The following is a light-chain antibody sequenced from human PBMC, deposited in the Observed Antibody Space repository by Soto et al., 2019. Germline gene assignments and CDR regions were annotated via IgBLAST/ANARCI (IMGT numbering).Light chain of an antibody. J-gene: IGKJ4*01. CDR2: AAS. CDR1: QDISSY. Sequence: IQVTQSPSSLSASVGDRFTITFRASQDISSYLAWYQQKPGKAPTLLIYAASTLQSGVPSRFSGSGFGTDFTLTISSLQAEDFASYYCQQLRSYPSTFGGGTKVDIK. V-gene: IGKV1-9*01. CDR3: QQLRSYPST.